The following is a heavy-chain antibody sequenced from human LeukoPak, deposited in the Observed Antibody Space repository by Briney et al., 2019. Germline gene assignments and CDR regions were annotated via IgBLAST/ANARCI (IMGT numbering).Heavy chain of an antibody. CDR3: ARDDLERTDAFDI. D-gene: IGHD1-1*01. Sequence: GSSVKVSCKASGGTFSSYAISWVRQAPGQGLEWMGGIIPIFGTANYAQKFQGRVTITADESTSTAYMELSSLRSEDTAVYYCARDDLERTDAFDIWGQGTMVTVSS. CDR1: GGTFSSYA. J-gene: IGHJ3*02. CDR2: IIPIFGTA. V-gene: IGHV1-69*01.